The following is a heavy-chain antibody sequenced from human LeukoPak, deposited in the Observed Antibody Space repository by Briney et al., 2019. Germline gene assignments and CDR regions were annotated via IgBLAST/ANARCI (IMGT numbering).Heavy chain of an antibody. CDR1: GFTFSSYG. CDR2: ISYDGSNK. J-gene: IGHJ4*02. D-gene: IGHD6-13*01. Sequence: GGSLRLSCAASGFTFSSYGMHWVRQAPGKGLEWAAVISYDGSNKYYADSVKGRFTISRDNSKNTLYLQMNSLRAEDTAVYYCAKDRGRVYSSPTPALFDYWGQGTLVTVSS. V-gene: IGHV3-30*18. CDR3: AKDRGRVYSSPTPALFDY.